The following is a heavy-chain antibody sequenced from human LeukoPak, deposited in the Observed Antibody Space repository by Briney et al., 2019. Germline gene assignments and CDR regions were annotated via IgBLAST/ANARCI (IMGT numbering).Heavy chain of an antibody. J-gene: IGHJ4*02. Sequence: AGGSLRLSCAASGFTFSNHGMHRVRQAPGKGLEWVAVISSDGNTKYYSDSVKGRFTISRDNSKNVMSLQMDSLTREDTAVYYCAKEGSANYLSFDHWGQGTLVTVSS. D-gene: IGHD4/OR15-4a*01. CDR3: AKEGSANYLSFDH. CDR2: ISSDGNTK. CDR1: GFTFSNHG. V-gene: IGHV3-30*18.